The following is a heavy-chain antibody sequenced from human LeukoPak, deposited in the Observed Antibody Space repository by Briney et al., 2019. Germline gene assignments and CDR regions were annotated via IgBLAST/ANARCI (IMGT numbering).Heavy chain of an antibody. V-gene: IGHV3-48*03. CDR3: ARDSYQEEEWVVVGPLWRVAFDI. CDR2: ISSSGSTI. D-gene: IGHD6-19*01. Sequence: PGGSLRLSCAASGFTFSSYEMNWVRQAPGKGLEWVSYISSSGSTIYYADSVKGRFTISRDNAKNSLYPQMNSLRAEDTAVYYCARDSYQEEEWVVVGPLWRVAFDIWGQGTMVTVSS. J-gene: IGHJ3*02. CDR1: GFTFSSYE.